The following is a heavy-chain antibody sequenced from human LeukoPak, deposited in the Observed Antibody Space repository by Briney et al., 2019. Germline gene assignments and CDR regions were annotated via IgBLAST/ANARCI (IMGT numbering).Heavy chain of an antibody. D-gene: IGHD3-22*01. V-gene: IGHV4-39*07. J-gene: IGHJ2*01. CDR2: IYYSGST. Sequence: SETLSLTCTVSGGSISSSSYYWGWIRQPPGKGLEWIGSIYYSGSTYYNPSLKSRVTISVDTSKNQFSLKLSSVTAADTAVYYCARDRGWLLTYWYFDLWGRGTLVTVSS. CDR3: ARDRGWLLTYWYFDL. CDR1: GGSISSSSYY.